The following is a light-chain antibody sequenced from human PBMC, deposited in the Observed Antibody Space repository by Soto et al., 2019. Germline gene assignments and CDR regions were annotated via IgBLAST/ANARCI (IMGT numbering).Light chain of an antibody. Sequence: QSALTQRPSASGCPGQSVTISCTGTSSDVGGYNYVSWYQQHPGKAPKLIIYEVNKRPSGVPDRFSGAKSGNTASLSVSGLQAEEEAEYYCCSYAGNYNYVFGTGTKVTVL. V-gene: IGLV2-8*01. CDR1: SSDVGGYNY. J-gene: IGLJ1*01. CDR3: CSYAGNYNYV. CDR2: EVN.